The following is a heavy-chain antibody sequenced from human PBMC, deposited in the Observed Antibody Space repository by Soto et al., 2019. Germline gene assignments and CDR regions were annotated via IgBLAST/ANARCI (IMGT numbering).Heavy chain of an antibody. J-gene: IGHJ6*02. CDR2: ISSSSSYI. Sequence: EVQLVESGGGLVKPGGSLRLSCAASGFTFSSYSMNWVRQAPGKGLEWVSSISSSSSYIYYADSVKGRFTISRDNAKNSLYLQMNSLRAEDTAVYYCATLPSGGWTSYFYYYGMDVWGQGTTVTVSS. CDR1: GFTFSSYS. V-gene: IGHV3-21*01. D-gene: IGHD6-19*01. CDR3: ATLPSGGWTSYFYYYGMDV.